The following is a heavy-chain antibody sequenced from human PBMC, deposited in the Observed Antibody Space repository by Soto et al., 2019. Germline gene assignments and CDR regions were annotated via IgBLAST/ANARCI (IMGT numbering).Heavy chain of an antibody. Sequence: QVKLVQSGAEVKKPGASVKVSCKASGYTFTSYNITWVRQAPGQGLEWMGWISAYNGNTNYAQKVQGRVTMTTDTSASTAYMDLRSLRSDDTAVYYCARGPIAVAGTNWFDPWGQGTLVTVSS. CDR1: GYTFTSYN. CDR2: ISAYNGNT. CDR3: ARGPIAVAGTNWFDP. V-gene: IGHV1-18*04. J-gene: IGHJ5*02. D-gene: IGHD6-19*01.